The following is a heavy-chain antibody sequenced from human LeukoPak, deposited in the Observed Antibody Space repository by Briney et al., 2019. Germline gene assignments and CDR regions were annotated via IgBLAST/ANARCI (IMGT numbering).Heavy chain of an antibody. CDR1: GGSISSSNYY. Sequence: SETLSLTCTVSGGSISSSNYYWGWIRQPPGKGLEWIVSIYYSGSTYHNPSLKSRVTISVDTSKNQFSLKLSSVTAADTAVYYSARLEGYCSGGSCYSVSFVDPWGEGTLVPVSS. J-gene: IGHJ5*02. CDR2: IYYSGST. D-gene: IGHD2-15*01. CDR3: ARLEGYCSGGSCYSVSFVDP. V-gene: IGHV4-39*01.